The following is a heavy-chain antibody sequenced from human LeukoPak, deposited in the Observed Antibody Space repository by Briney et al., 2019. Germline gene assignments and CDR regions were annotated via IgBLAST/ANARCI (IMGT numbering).Heavy chain of an antibody. CDR1: GFTFSSYS. V-gene: IGHV3-48*01. CDR3: ARYFDWLDYYYYGMDV. J-gene: IGHJ6*02. CDR2: ITSTSGTI. Sequence: QPGGSLRLSCATSGFTFSSYSMNWVRQAPGKGLEWVSYITSTSGTIYYADSVKGRFTVSRDNAKNSLYLQMNSLRAEDTAVYYCARYFDWLDYYYYGMDVWGQGTTVTVSS. D-gene: IGHD3-9*01.